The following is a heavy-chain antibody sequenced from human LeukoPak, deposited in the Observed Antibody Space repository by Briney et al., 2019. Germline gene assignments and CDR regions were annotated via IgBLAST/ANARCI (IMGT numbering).Heavy chain of an antibody. CDR3: ARVRLNDYVWGSYRFGGYYFDY. CDR1: GGSISSGSYY. D-gene: IGHD3-16*02. CDR2: IYTIGST. Sequence: PSETLSLTCTFSGGSISSGSYYWSWIRQPAGKGLEWIGRIYTIGSTNYNPSLKSRVTISVHTSNNQSSLKSSSVTAADMDVYYCARVRLNDYVWGSYRFGGYYFDYWGQGTLVTVSS. J-gene: IGHJ4*02. V-gene: IGHV4-61*02.